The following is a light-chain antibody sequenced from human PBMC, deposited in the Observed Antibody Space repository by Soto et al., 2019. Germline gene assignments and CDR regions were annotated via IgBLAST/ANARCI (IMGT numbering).Light chain of an antibody. Sequence: EIVMTQSPATLSVSPGERATLSCRASQSVSSNLAWYQQKPGQAPRLLIYGASTRATGIPARFSGSGSGTAVNLTISSLQSEDFAIYFCQPYNNWPPDRTFGQGTKVEIK. CDR1: QSVSSN. J-gene: IGKJ1*01. CDR3: QPYNNWPPDRT. V-gene: IGKV3-15*01. CDR2: GAS.